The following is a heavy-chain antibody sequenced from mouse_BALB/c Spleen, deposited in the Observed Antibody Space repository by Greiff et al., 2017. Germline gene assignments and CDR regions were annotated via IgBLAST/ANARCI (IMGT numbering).Heavy chain of an antibody. Sequence: EVHLVESGGGLVQPGGSMKLSCVASGFTFSNYWMNWVRQSPEKGLEWVAEIRLKSNNYATHYAESVKGRFTISRDDSKSSVYLQMNNLRAEDTGIYYCTVLLLPFAYWGQGTLVTVSA. V-gene: IGHV6-6*02. D-gene: IGHD2-1*01. J-gene: IGHJ3*01. CDR1: GFTFSNYW. CDR3: TVLLLPFAY. CDR2: IRLKSNNYAT.